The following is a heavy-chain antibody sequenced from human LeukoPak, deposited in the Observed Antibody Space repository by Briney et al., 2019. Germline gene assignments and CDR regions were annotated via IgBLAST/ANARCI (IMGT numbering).Heavy chain of an antibody. CDR3: AKGQGYNYGDSIDY. J-gene: IGHJ4*02. CDR2: INGGGSS. Sequence: GGSLRLSCAASGFTFNNYAMTWGRQAPGKGLEWVSVINGGGSSYYADSVKGRFTVSRDNSKNTLSLQMNSLRDEDTAVYYCAKGQGYNYGDSIDYWGQGTLVTVSS. CDR1: GFTFNNYA. D-gene: IGHD5-18*01. V-gene: IGHV3-23*01.